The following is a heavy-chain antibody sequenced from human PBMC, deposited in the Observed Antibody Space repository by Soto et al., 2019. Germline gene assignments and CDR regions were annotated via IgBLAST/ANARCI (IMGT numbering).Heavy chain of an antibody. D-gene: IGHD6-13*01. V-gene: IGHV3-30*18. J-gene: IGHJ4*02. CDR2: ISYDGSNK. Sequence: QVQLVESGGGVVQPGRSLRLSCAASGFTFSSYGMHWVRQAPSKGLEWVAVISYDGSNKYYADSVKGRFTISRDNSKNTLYLQMNSLRAEDTAVYYCAKDGRREQHIAAAGTYVWHYFDYWGQGTLVPVSS. CDR3: AKDGRREQHIAAAGTYVWHYFDY. CDR1: GFTFSSYG.